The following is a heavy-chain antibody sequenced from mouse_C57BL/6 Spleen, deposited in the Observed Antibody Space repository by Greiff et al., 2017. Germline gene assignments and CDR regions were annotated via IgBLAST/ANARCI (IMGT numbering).Heavy chain of an antibody. V-gene: IGHV1-55*01. D-gene: IGHD2-5*01. CDR2: IYPGSGST. J-gene: IGHJ2*01. Sequence: VQLQQPGAELVKPGASVKMSCKASGYTFTSSWITWVKQRPGQGLEWIGDIYPGSGSTNYNEKFKSKATLTVDTSSSTAYMQLSSLTSEDSAVYYCARKAYYSNSFDYWGQGTTLTVSA. CDR1: GYTFTSSW. CDR3: ARKAYYSNSFDY.